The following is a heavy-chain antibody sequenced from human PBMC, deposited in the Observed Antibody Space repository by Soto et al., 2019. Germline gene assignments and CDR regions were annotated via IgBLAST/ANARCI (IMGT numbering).Heavy chain of an antibody. CDR2: IYHSGST. CDR3: ARASNGSYYDY. J-gene: IGHJ4*02. D-gene: IGHD1-26*01. CDR1: VYSISSGYY. V-gene: IGHV4-38-2*01. Sequence: SETLSLTCAFSVYSISSGYYWGWIRQPPGKGLEWIGSIYHSGSTYYNPSLKSRVTISVDTSKNQFSLKLSSVTAADTAVYYCARASNGSYYDYWGQGTLVTVSS.